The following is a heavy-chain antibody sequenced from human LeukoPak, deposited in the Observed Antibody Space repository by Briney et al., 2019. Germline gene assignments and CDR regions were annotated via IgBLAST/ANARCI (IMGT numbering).Heavy chain of an antibody. CDR3: ATLIGDTAMVEGIGGPLADY. Sequence: PGRSLRLSCAASGFAFSSFAMHWVRQAPGKGLEWVSGINWNGGSTGYADSVKGRFTISRDNAKNSLYLQMNSLRAEDTALYYCATLIGDTAMVEGIGGPLADYWGQGTLVTVSS. V-gene: IGHV3-20*04. CDR1: GFAFSSFA. D-gene: IGHD5-18*01. J-gene: IGHJ4*02. CDR2: INWNGGST.